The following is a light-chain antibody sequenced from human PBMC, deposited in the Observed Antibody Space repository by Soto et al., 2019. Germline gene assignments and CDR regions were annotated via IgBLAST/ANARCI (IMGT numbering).Light chain of an antibody. J-gene: IGLJ2*01. CDR2: EVS. CDR1: SSDVGGYNY. V-gene: IGLV2-14*01. Sequence: QSALTQPASVSGSPGPSITISCTGTSSDVGGYNYVSWYQQHPGKAPKLMSYEVSNRPSGVSNRFSGSKSGNTASLTISGRQAEDEADYYCSSYTSSSTVVFGGGTKLTVL. CDR3: SSYTSSSTVV.